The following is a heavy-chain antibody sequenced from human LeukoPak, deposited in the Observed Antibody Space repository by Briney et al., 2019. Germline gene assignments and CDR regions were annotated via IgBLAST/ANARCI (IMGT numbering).Heavy chain of an antibody. CDR1: GGSLSSYY. CDR3: ARQTSIAARRHFDY. CDR2: INYSGST. Sequence: PSETLSLTCNVSGGSLSSYYWSWIRQPPGKGLEWIGHINYSGSTKYNPSLKSRVTKSIDTSKNQFSLKLTSVTAADTAVYYCARQTSIAARRHFDYWGQGTLVTVSS. J-gene: IGHJ4*02. D-gene: IGHD6-6*01. V-gene: IGHV4-59*12.